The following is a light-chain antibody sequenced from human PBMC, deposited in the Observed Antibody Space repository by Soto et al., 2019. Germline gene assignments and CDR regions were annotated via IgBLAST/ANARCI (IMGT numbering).Light chain of an antibody. Sequence: EIVLTQSPGTLSLSPGERATLSCRASQTITSNYLAWYQQKPGQAPRLLIYGASHRATGIPDRFSGGGSGTEFTLTISRLEPEDFAVFFCQQYGNTPWTFGQGTTVEI. CDR3: QQYGNTPWT. J-gene: IGKJ1*01. V-gene: IGKV3-20*01. CDR2: GAS. CDR1: QTITSNY.